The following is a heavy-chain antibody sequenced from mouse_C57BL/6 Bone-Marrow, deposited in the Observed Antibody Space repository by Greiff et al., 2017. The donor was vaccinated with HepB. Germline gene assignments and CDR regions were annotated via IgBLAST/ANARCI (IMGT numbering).Heavy chain of an antibody. V-gene: IGHV1-69*01. CDR1: GYTFTSYW. CDR3: ARSGSSWFAY. D-gene: IGHD3-2*02. J-gene: IGHJ3*01. Sequence: QVQLQQPGAELVMPGASVKRSCKASGYTFTSYWMHWVKQRPGQGLEWIGEIDPSDSYTNYNQKFKGKSTLTVDKSSSTAYMQLSSLTSEDSAVYYWARSGSSWFAYWGQGTLVTVSA. CDR2: IDPSDSYT.